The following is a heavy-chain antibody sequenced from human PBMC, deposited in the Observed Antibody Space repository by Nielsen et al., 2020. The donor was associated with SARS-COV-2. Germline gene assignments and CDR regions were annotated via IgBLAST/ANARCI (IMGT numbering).Heavy chain of an antibody. CDR2: IFSGGRGT. Sequence: GGSLRLSCAGSGLTFSNHALTWVRQSPGKGLEWVAVIFSGGRGTKYADSVKGRFTISRDNSKNTVYLQMNSLRAEDTAVYYCAKGTVLDYWGQGTLVTVSS. V-gene: IGHV3-NL1*01. CDR1: GLTFSNHA. D-gene: IGHD3/OR15-3a*01. CDR3: AKGTVLDY. J-gene: IGHJ4*02.